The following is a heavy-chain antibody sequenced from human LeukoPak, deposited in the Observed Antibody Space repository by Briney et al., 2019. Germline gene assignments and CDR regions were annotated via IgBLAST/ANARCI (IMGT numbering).Heavy chain of an antibody. D-gene: IGHD4-17*01. V-gene: IGHV4-34*01. CDR1: GGSFSGYY. J-gene: IGHJ4*02. CDR2: INHSGST. CDR3: ARVDYGDYVWYFDY. Sequence: EPSETLSLTCALYGGSFSGYYWSWIRQPPGKGLEWIGEINHSGSTNYNPSLKSRVIISVDTSKNQFSLKLSSVTAADTAVYYCARVDYGDYVWYFDYWGQGTLVTVSS.